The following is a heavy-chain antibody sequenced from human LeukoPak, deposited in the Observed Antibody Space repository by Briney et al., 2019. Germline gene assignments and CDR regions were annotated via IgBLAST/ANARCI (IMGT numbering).Heavy chain of an antibody. J-gene: IGHJ4*02. V-gene: IGHV3-33*01. CDR1: GFTFSSYG. Sequence: GRSLRLSCAASGFTFSSYGMHWVRQAPGKGLEWVAVIWYDGSNKYYAGSVKGRFTISRDNSKNTLYLQMNSLRAEDTAVYYCAVIRGVFNYWGQGTLVTVSS. CDR2: IWYDGSNK. CDR3: AVIRGVFNY. D-gene: IGHD3-10*01.